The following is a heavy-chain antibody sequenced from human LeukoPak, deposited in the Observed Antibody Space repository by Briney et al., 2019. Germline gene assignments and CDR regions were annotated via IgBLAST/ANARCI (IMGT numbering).Heavy chain of an antibody. V-gene: IGHV3-23*01. Sequence: GGSLRLSCAASGFTFSSSSISWVRQAPGKGLEWVSAITDAVGSTHYADSVKGRFAISSDNSKNTVYLQMNSLRPEDMAVYYCAKEIFSGLLYIDYWGQGTLVTVSS. CDR3: AKEIFSGLLYIDY. CDR1: GFTFSSSS. J-gene: IGHJ4*02. CDR2: ITDAVGST. D-gene: IGHD5-12*01.